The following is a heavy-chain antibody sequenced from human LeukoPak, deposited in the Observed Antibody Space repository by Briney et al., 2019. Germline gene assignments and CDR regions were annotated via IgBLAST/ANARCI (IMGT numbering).Heavy chain of an antibody. Sequence: ASVKVSCKASGYTFTGYYMHWVRHAPGQPLECIVSINPNSGGTNYAQKFQGRVTMTRDTSISTAYMELSRLRSADPAVYYCARGGATVVTHDYYYGMDVWGQGTTVTVSS. CDR1: GYTFTGYY. CDR3: ARGGATVVTHDYYYGMDV. CDR2: INPNSGGT. J-gene: IGHJ6*02. D-gene: IGHD4-23*01. V-gene: IGHV1-2*02.